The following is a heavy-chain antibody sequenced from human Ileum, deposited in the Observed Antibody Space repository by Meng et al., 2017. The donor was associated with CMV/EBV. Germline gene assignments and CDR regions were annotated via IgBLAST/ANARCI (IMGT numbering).Heavy chain of an antibody. CDR3: ARVGPLGNYPSHAFDI. J-gene: IGHJ3*02. D-gene: IGHD4-11*01. CDR1: GYTFTSYG. V-gene: IGHV1-18*01. CDR2: INTATGYT. Sequence: ASVKVSCKASGYTFTSYGISWVRQAPGLGLEWMGWINTATGYTKFAQKFQGRISMTADTSTTTAHMELRSLRSDDTAVYYCARVGPLGNYPSHAFDIWGQGTMVTVSS.